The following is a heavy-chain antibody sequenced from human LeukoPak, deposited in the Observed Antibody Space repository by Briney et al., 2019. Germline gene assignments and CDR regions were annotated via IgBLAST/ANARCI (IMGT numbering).Heavy chain of an antibody. CDR1: GGSIRSSSYY. Sequence: ASGTLSLTCTVSGGSIRSSSYYWGCVRQPPGKGLEWIGSIYYSGSTYYNPSLKSRVTISVDTSKNQFSLKLSSVTAADTAVYYCARITLTIDYWGQGTLVTVSS. D-gene: IGHD3-10*01. V-gene: IGHV4-39*01. CDR3: ARITLTIDY. CDR2: IYYSGST. J-gene: IGHJ4*02.